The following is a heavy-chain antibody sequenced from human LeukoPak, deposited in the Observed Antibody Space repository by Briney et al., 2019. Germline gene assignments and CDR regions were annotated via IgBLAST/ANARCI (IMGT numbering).Heavy chain of an antibody. CDR1: GFTFSDYY. Sequence: GGSLRLSCAASGFTFSDYYMSWIRQAPETGLEWLSYTSPSGGTIYYTDSVKGRFAMSRDNAQNALYLEMNSLRAEDTAVYYCAREKKTEWTTGAFDMWGQGTMVIVSS. CDR2: TSPSGGTI. V-gene: IGHV3-11*01. CDR3: AREKKTEWTTGAFDM. D-gene: IGHD3-3*01. J-gene: IGHJ3*02.